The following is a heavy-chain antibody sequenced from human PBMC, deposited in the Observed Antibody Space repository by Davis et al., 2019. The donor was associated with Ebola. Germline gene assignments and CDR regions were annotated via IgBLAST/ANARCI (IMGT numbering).Heavy chain of an antibody. Sequence: PSETLSLTCAVYGGSLSGYYWSWIRQPPGKGLEWIGEINHSGKTNYNPSLKSRVTISVDTSKNQFSLKVSSVTAADTAMYYCAFGVRGTVDPFDDWGQGTLVTVSS. J-gene: IGHJ4*02. CDR2: INHSGKT. D-gene: IGHD3-10*01. CDR1: GGSLSGYY. V-gene: IGHV4-34*01. CDR3: AFGVRGTVDPFDD.